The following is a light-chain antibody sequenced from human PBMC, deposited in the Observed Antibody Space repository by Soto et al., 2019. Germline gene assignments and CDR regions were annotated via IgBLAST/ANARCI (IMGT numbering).Light chain of an antibody. Sequence: QSALTHPPSASGSPGQSVTSSCTGTSSDVGGYNYVSWYQQHPDKAPTLIIYEVSKRPSGVPDRFSGSKSGNTASLTVSGLQADDEADYYCSSYAGSARILFGGGTKLTVL. J-gene: IGLJ2*01. CDR1: SSDVGGYNY. CDR2: EVS. CDR3: SSYAGSARIL. V-gene: IGLV2-8*01.